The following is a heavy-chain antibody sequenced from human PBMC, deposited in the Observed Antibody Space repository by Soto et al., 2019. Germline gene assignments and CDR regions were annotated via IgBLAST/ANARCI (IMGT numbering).Heavy chain of an antibody. CDR1: GFNFGDYA. V-gene: IGHV3-49*04. CDR2: IRSKAYAGTA. Sequence: SLRLSCSTSGFNFGDYALSWVRQAPGKGLEWVGFIRSKAYAGTAEYAASVKGRFSISRDDSKSIAYLQMDSLKTEDTAVYYCARGDCRSTSCFIFDYWGHGTLVTVS. D-gene: IGHD2-15*01. J-gene: IGHJ4*01. CDR3: ARGDCRSTSCFIFDY.